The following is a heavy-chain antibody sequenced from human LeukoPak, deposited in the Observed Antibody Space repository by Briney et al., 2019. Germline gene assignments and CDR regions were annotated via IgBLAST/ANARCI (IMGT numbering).Heavy chain of an antibody. CDR1: GFTFSSYD. J-gene: IGHJ4*02. CDR2: ISSNGGKT. D-gene: IGHD3-22*01. CDR3: AKQFQIGVNYFDY. V-gene: IGHV3-64*01. Sequence: GGSLRLSCAASGFTFSSYDMHWVRQAPGKGLEYVSTISSNGGKTNYANSVKGRFTISRDNSKNTLYLQMGSLRADDVAVYYCAKQFQIGVNYFDYWGQGTPVTVSS.